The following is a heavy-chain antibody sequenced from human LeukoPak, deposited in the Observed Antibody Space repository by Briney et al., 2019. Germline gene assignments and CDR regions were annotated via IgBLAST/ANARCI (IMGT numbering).Heavy chain of an antibody. J-gene: IGHJ4*02. CDR2: IESDGTTT. CDR1: GFTFSRYW. CDR3: TRGQSSGYSSGDY. D-gene: IGHD3-22*01. Sequence: QPGGSLRLSCAASGFTFSRYWMHWVSQAPGKGLVWVSRIESDGTTTTYADSVKGRFTISRDNAKNTLYLQMNSLRAEDTAVYYCTRGQSSGYSSGDYWSQGTLVTVSS. V-gene: IGHV3-74*01.